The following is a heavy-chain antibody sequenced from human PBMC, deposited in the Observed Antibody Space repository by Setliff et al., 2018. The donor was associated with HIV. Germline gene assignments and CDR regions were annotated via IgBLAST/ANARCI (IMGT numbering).Heavy chain of an antibody. J-gene: IGHJ4*01. D-gene: IGHD1-1*01. CDR2: ISGSGRST. V-gene: IGHV3-21*06. CDR3: ARGGHNWNSDY. CDR1: GFTFDSYA. Sequence: LSLSCAASGFTFDSYAINWVRQAPGKGLEWVSGISGSGRSTNYADSVKGRFAISRDNAKNSLFLQMNSLRPEDTAVYYCARGGHNWNSDYWGHGTLVTVSS.